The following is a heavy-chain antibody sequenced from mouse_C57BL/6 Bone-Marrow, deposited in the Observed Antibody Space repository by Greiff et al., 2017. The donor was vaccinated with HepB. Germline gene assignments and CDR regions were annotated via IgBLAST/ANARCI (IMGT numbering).Heavy chain of an antibody. D-gene: IGHD1-2*01. CDR2: IYPGDGDT. Sequence: QVQLKQSGPELVKPGASVKISCKASGYAFSSSWMNWVKQRPGKGLEWIGRIYPGDGDTNYNGKFKGKATLTADKSSSTAYMELRSLTSEDTAVYYCAPLRRDVWGTGTTVTVSS. CDR1: GYAFSSSW. J-gene: IGHJ1*03. V-gene: IGHV1-82*01. CDR3: APLRRDV.